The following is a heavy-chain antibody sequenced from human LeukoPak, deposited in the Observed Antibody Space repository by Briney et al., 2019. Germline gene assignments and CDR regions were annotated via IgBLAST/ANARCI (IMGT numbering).Heavy chain of an antibody. D-gene: IGHD3-22*01. J-gene: IGHJ4*02. CDR3: AKRRPYYDSSGYLDY. V-gene: IGHV3-23*01. Sequence: GGSLRLSCAASVFTFSSYSTNWVRQAPGKGLEWVSGISNSGDSTYYADSVKGRFTISRDNSKNTLYLQMNTLRAEDTAVYYCAKRRPYYDSSGYLDYWGQGTLVTVSS. CDR1: VFTFSSYS. CDR2: ISNSGDST.